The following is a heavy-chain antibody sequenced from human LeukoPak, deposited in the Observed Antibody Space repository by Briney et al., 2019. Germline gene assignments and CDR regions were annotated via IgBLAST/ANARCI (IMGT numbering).Heavy chain of an antibody. V-gene: IGHV3-30-3*01. CDR1: GFTFSSYA. Sequence: PGRSLRLSCAASGFTFSSYAMHWVRQAPGKGLEWVAVISYDGSNKYYADSVKGRFTISRDNSKNMLYLQINSLRAEDTAVYYCAREEWDEGYFDYWGQGTLVTVSS. D-gene: IGHD1-26*01. CDR3: AREEWDEGYFDY. CDR2: ISYDGSNK. J-gene: IGHJ4*02.